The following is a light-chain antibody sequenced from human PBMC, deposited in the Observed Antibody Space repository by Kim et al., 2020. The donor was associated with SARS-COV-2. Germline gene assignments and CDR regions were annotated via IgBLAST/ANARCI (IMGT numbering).Light chain of an antibody. J-gene: IGLJ2*01. CDR3: SSYTSTSTRVA. CDR1: SSDVGGHNY. CDR2: DVT. Sequence: QSALTQPASVSGSPGQSITISCTGTSSDVGGHNYVSWYQQHPAKAPKLMTYDVTKRPSGVSIRFSGSKSGNTASLTISGLQAEDEADYYCSSYTSTSTRVAFGGGTKVTVL. V-gene: IGLV2-14*03.